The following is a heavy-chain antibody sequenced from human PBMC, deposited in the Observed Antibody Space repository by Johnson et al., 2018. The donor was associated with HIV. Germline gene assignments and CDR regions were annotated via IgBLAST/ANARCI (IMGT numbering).Heavy chain of an antibody. J-gene: IGHJ3*02. Sequence: VQLVESGGGLIQSGGSLRLSCAASGFTVSRNYMSWVRQAPGRGPEWVANIKQDGSEKYYVDSVQGRFTISRDNAKRSLYVEMNSLRAEDTAVYYCARDAPYCSGGTCYSDAFDIWGQGTMVTVSS. CDR2: IKQDGSEK. D-gene: IGHD2-15*01. CDR1: GFTVSRNY. V-gene: IGHV3-7*01. CDR3: ARDAPYCSGGTCYSDAFDI.